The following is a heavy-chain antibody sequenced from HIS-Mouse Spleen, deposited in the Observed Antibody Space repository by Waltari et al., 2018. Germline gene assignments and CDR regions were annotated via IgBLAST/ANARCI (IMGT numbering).Heavy chain of an antibody. CDR2: IVYDGSNK. V-gene: IGHV3-30-3*01. D-gene: IGHD3-10*01. J-gene: IGHJ4*02. CDR3: ARVTGGGY. Sequence: QVQLVESGGGVVQPGRSLRLSCAASGFTFSSYAMHWGRQAPGRGREWVAVIVYDGSNKYYADSVKGRFTISRDNSKNTLYLQMNSLRAEDTAVYYCARVTGGGYWGQGTLVTVSS. CDR1: GFTFSSYA.